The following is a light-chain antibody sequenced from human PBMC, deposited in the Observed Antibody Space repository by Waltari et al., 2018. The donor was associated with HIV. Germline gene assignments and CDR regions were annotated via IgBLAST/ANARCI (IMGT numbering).Light chain of an antibody. CDR2: EVK. J-gene: IGLJ2*01. CDR3: CSCTRRVSVT. V-gene: IGLV2-14*01. CDR1: SDDIGAYNH. Sequence: QSALTQPASVSGFPGQSSTSTCAGTSDDIGAYNHVSWYQQHTGSPPKLLIVEVKNRPPGVYGRLAATQSGPQAALTLSELQSEDEADYYCCSCTRRVSVTFGGGTRVTV.